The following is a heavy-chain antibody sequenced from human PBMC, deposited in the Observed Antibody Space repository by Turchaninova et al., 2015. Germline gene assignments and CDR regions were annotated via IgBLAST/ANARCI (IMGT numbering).Heavy chain of an antibody. D-gene: IGHD3-10*01. CDR3: SGDSFGY. J-gene: IGHJ4*02. V-gene: IGHV3-15*01. CDR1: GFTFSNAW. CDR2: IKSKTDGGTT. Sequence: ESGGSLRLSRAASGFTFSNAWMNGVRQAPGKGLEWVCRIKSKTDGGTTYYAAPVKGRFTISRDDSKNTLYLQMNSLKTEDTAVYYCSGDSFGYWGQGTLVTVSS.